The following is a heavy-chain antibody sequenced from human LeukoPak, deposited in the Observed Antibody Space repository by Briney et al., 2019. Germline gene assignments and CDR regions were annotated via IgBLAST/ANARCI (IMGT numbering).Heavy chain of an antibody. CDR3: ARLNDIAVAGSPNDWYFDL. Sequence: PSETLSLTCIVSGGSIGGYYWNWIRQAPGKGLEWIGYIYYSGSTNYNPSLKSRVALSVDTSKMQFSLKLSSVTAADTAVYYCARLNDIAVAGSPNDWYFDLWGRGTLVTVSS. CDR2: IYYSGST. V-gene: IGHV4-59*01. J-gene: IGHJ2*01. D-gene: IGHD6-19*01. CDR1: GGSIGGYY.